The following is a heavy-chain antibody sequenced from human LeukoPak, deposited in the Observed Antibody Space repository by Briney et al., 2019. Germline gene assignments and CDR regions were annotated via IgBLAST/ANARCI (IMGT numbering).Heavy chain of an antibody. CDR1: GFTFSSYA. V-gene: IGHV3-23*01. J-gene: IGHJ6*02. CDR2: ISNSGGST. Sequence: GGSLRLSCAASGFTFSSYAMSWIRQAPGKGLEWVSAISNSGGSTYYADSVKGRFTISRDNSKNTLYLQMNSLRAEDTAVYYCAKVLQYYYYGMDVWGQGTTVTVSS. CDR3: AKVLQYYYYGMDV. D-gene: IGHD5-24*01.